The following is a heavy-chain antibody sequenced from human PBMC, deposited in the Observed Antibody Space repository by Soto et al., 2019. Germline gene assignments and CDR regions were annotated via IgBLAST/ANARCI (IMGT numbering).Heavy chain of an antibody. CDR2: IKSKTDGVTT. CDR3: ADYYGSGSKTIDP. Sequence: EVQLLESGGGLVRPGGPPRLSCAASGFSFSNAWWNWVRQTPGKGMEWVGRIKSKTDGVTTDYAAPVKGRFTISRDDSKNTLYLQMNSLKTEDTAVYYCADYYGSGSKTIDPWGPGTMVTVSS. D-gene: IGHD3-10*01. CDR1: GFSFSNAW. J-gene: IGHJ5*02. V-gene: IGHV3-15*07.